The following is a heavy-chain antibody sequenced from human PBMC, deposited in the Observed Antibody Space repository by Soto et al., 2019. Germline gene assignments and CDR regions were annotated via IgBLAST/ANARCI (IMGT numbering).Heavy chain of an antibody. Sequence: EVLLVESGGGLVKPGGSLRLSCAASGFTSSTYSMNWVRQAPGKGLEWVSSINTASYIYYADSVKGRFTISRDDAKNSLYLQMNSLRDEDTAVYYCAREGGYCNGGGCRYFDYWGQGTLVTVSS. CDR3: AREGGYCNGGGCRYFDY. CDR2: INTASYI. D-gene: IGHD2-15*01. J-gene: IGHJ4*02. CDR1: GFTSSTYS. V-gene: IGHV3-21*01.